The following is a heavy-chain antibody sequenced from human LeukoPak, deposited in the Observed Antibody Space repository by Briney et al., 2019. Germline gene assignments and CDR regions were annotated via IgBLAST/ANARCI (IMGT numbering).Heavy chain of an antibody. Sequence: GGSLRLSCVVSGFXFSTYAMRWIRQAPGKGLEWVSRISATGGGTAYADSVKGRFTISRDNSKNTLFLQMNSLRAEDTALYYCTKRGYNYEADYWGQGTLVTVSS. V-gene: IGHV3-23*01. CDR1: GFXFSTYA. CDR3: TKRGYNYEADY. CDR2: ISATGGGT. D-gene: IGHD5-18*01. J-gene: IGHJ4*02.